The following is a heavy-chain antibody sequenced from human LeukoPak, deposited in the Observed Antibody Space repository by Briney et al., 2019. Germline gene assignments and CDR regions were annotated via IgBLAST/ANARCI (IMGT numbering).Heavy chain of an antibody. CDR3: ARDLYSAYSSGWWNPYYYYGMDV. D-gene: IGHD6-19*01. J-gene: IGHJ6*02. V-gene: IGHV3-30-3*01. CDR2: ISYDGSNK. Sequence: PGRSLRLSCAASGFTFSSYAMHWVRQAPGKGLEWVAVISYDGSNKYYADSVKGRFTISRDNSKNTLYLQMNSLRAEDTAVYYCARDLYSAYSSGWWNPYYYYGMDVWGQGTTVTVSS. CDR1: GFTFSSYA.